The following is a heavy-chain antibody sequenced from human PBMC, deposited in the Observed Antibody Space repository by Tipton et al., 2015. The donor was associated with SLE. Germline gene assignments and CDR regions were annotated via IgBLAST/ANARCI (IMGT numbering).Heavy chain of an antibody. D-gene: IGHD6-13*01. V-gene: IGHV4-39*01. CDR1: GGSISSSSYY. CDR2: IYYSGST. CDR3: ARSSYSSSWYVDWFDP. Sequence: TLSLTCNVSGGSISSSSYYWGWIRQPPGKGLEGIGGIYYSGSTYSNPSLQSRVTISVDTSKNQFSLKLSSVTAADTAVYYCARSSYSSSWYVDWFDPWGQGTLVTVSS. J-gene: IGHJ5*02.